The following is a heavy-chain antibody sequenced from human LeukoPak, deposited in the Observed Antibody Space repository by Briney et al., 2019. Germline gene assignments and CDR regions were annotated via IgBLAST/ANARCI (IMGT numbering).Heavy chain of an antibody. D-gene: IGHD3-22*01. J-gene: IGHJ4*02. CDR3: ASHPYYYDSSGYYVDY. CDR2: IIPIFGTA. V-gene: IGHV1-69*13. Sequence: ASVKVSCKASGGTFSSYAISWVRQAPGQGLEWMGGIIPIFGTANYAQKFQGRVTITADESTSTAYMELSSLRSEDTAVYYCASHPYYYDSSGYYVDYWGQGTLVTVSS. CDR1: GGTFSSYA.